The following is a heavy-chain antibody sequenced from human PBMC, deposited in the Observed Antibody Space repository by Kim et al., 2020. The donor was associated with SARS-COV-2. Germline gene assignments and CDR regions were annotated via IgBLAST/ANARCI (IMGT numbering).Heavy chain of an antibody. CDR1: GFTFSSYA. D-gene: IGHD1-26*01. V-gene: IGHV3-30*04. CDR3: ARGGGGSYYAVGLGWFDP. CDR2: ISYDGSNK. Sequence: GGSLRLSCAASGFTFSSYAMHWVRQAPGKGLEWVAVISYDGSNKYYADSVKGRFTISRDNSKNTLYLQMNSLRAEDTAVYYCARGGGGSYYAVGLGWFDPWGQGTLVTVSS. J-gene: IGHJ5*02.